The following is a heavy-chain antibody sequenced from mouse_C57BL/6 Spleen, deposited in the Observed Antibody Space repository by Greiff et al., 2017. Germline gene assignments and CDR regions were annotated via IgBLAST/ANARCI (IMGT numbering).Heavy chain of an antibody. CDR3: ARVYDGYDVGFAY. J-gene: IGHJ3*01. D-gene: IGHD2-3*01. CDR2: ISSGGSYT. CDR1: GFTFSSYG. Sequence: VQLKESGGDLVKPGGSLKLSCAASGFTFSSYGMSWVRQTPDKRLEWVATISSGGSYTYYPDSVKGRFTISRDNAKNTLYLQMSSLKSEDTAMYYCARVYDGYDVGFAYWGQGTLVTVSA. V-gene: IGHV5-6*01.